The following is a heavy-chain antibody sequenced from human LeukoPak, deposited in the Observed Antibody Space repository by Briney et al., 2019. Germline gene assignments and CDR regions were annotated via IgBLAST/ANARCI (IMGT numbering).Heavy chain of an antibody. V-gene: IGHV4-30-4*08. Sequence: SETLSLTCTVSGGSISSGDYDWGWIRQPPGKGLEWIGYIYYSGSTYYNPSLKSRVTISVDTSKNQFSLKLSSVTAADTAVYYCARGWEPLDYWGQGTLVTVSS. CDR2: IYYSGST. D-gene: IGHD1-26*01. CDR1: GGSISSGDYD. CDR3: ARGWEPLDY. J-gene: IGHJ4*02.